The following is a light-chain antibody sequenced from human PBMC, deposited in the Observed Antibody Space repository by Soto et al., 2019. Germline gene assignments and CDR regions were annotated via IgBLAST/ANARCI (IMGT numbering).Light chain of an antibody. V-gene: IGLV1-40*01. CDR3: QSYDSSLSGSGV. Sequence: QSVLTQPPAVSGAPGQGVTISCTGSSSNIGAGYDVHWYQQLPGRVPKLLIYGNNNRPSGVPDRFSVSKSGASASLAITGLQAEDEADYYCQSYDSSLSGSGVFGTGTKDTVL. CDR2: GNN. CDR1: SSNIGAGYD. J-gene: IGLJ1*01.